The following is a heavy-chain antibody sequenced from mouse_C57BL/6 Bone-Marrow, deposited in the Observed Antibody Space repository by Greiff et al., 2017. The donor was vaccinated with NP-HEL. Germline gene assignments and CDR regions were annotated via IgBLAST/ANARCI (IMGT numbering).Heavy chain of an antibody. CDR3: ARYTGDYDVNWYFDV. CDR2: IRNKANGYTT. J-gene: IGHJ1*03. Sequence: EVKLMESGGGLVQPGGSLSLSCAASGFTFTDYYMSWVRQPPGTALEWLGFIRNKANGYTTEYSASVKGRFTISRDNSQSILYLQMHALRAEDSATYYCARYTGDYDVNWYFDVWGTGTTVTVSS. D-gene: IGHD2-4*01. V-gene: IGHV7-3*01. CDR1: GFTFTDYY.